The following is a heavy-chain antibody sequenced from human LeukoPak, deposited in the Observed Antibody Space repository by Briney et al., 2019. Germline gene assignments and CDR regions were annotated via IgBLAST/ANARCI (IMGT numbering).Heavy chain of an antibody. D-gene: IGHD1-26*01. J-gene: IGHJ4*02. V-gene: IGHV4-34*01. CDR1: GGSFSGYY. CDR2: INHSGST. CDR3: ARGRLSGSYRFSRVGYFDY. Sequence: SETLSLTCAVYGGSFSGYYWSWIRQPPGKGLEWTGEINHSGSTNYNPSLKSRVTISVDTSKNQFSLKLSSVTAADTAVYYCARGRLSGSYRFSRVGYFDYWGQGTLVTVSS.